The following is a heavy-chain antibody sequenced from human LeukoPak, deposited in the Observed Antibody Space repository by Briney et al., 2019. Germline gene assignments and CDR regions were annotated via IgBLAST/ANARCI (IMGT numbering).Heavy chain of an antibody. J-gene: IGHJ4*02. CDR3: ARSGYYSYYFDY. V-gene: IGHV4-34*01. CDR2: INHSGST. D-gene: IGHD3-3*01. Sequence: TSETLSLTCAVYGGSFSGYYWSWIRQPPGKGLEWIGEINHSGSTNYNPSLKSRVTISVDTSKNQFSLKLSSVTAADTAVYYCARSGYYSYYFDYWGQGTLVTVSS. CDR1: GGSFSGYY.